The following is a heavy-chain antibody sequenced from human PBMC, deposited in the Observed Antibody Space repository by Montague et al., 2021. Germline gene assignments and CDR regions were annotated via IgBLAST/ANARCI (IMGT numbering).Heavy chain of an antibody. V-gene: IGHV4-39*01. CDR2: YSGST. Sequence: YSGSTSYNPSLKSRVTLSVATSKNQFSLKLNSVTAADTAVYYCAMRGGALDAYDIWGQGTIVIVSS. CDR3: AMRGGALDAYDI. J-gene: IGHJ3*02. D-gene: IGHD4-17*01.